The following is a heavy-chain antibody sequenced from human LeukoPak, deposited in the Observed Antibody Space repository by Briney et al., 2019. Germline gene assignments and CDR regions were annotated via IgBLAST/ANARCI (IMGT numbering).Heavy chain of an antibody. D-gene: IGHD3-9*01. Sequence: ASVKVSCKASGYTFTSYAMNWVRQAPGQGLEWMGWINTNTGNPTYAQGFTGRFVFSLDTSVSTAYLQISSLKAEDTAVYYCARAPDILTGYYYYYYGMDVWGQGTTVTVSS. CDR3: ARAPDILTGYYYYYYGMDV. CDR2: INTNTGNP. J-gene: IGHJ6*02. CDR1: GYTFTSYA. V-gene: IGHV7-4-1*02.